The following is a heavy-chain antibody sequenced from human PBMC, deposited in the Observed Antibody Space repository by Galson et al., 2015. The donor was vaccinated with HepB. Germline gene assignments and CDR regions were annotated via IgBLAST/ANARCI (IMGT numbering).Heavy chain of an antibody. Sequence: SLRLSCAASGFTFSNAWMRWVRQAPGKGLEWVGRIKSKTDGGTTDYAAPVKGRFTISRDESKNTLYLQMNSLKTEDTAVYYCTTEGPGIAVAMADLMLDYWGQGTLVTVSS. V-gene: IGHV3-15*01. CDR3: TTEGPGIAVAMADLMLDY. CDR2: IKSKTDGGTT. D-gene: IGHD6-19*01. CDR1: GFTFSNAW. J-gene: IGHJ4*02.